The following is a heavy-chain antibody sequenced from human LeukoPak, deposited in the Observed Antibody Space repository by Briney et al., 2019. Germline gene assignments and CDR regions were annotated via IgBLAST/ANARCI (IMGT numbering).Heavy chain of an antibody. D-gene: IGHD3-22*01. CDR3: ATIYDSSGYYPAW. J-gene: IGHJ4*02. CDR2: ISGGST. CDR1: GFTVSSNE. Sequence: GGSLRLSCAASGFTVSSNEMSWVRQAPGKGLEWVSSISGGSTYYADSRKGRFTISRDNSKNTLHLQMNSLRAEDTAVYYCATIYDSSGYYPAWWGQGTLVTVSS. V-gene: IGHV3-38-3*01.